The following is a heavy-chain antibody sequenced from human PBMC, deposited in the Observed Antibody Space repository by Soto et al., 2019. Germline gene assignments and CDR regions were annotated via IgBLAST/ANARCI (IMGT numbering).Heavy chain of an antibody. J-gene: IGHJ4*02. D-gene: IGHD4-17*01. Sequence: PSETLSLTCTVSGDSLDSGDSYWSWIRQPPGKGLEWIGYIYHYGSTSYNPSLKSRLIISVDTSKNQFSLKVSSGTGADTAVYYCARGVYADYSYYFEYWGQGALVTVSS. V-gene: IGHV4-30-4*01. CDR2: IYHYGST. CDR3: ARGVYADYSYYFEY. CDR1: GDSLDSGDSY.